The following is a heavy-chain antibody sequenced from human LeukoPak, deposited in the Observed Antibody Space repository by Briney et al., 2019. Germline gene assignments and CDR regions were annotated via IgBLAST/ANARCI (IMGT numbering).Heavy chain of an antibody. CDR2: ISAYNGNT. CDR3: ARDDGLPYYYDSSGYYGTD. D-gene: IGHD3-22*01. J-gene: IGHJ4*02. Sequence: GASVKVSCKASGYTFTSYGISWVRQAPGQGLEWMGWISAYNGNTNYAQKFQGRVTMTTDTSTSTAYMELRSLRSDDTAVYYCARDDGLPYYYDSSGYYGTDWGQGTLVTVSS. CDR1: GYTFTSYG. V-gene: IGHV1-18*01.